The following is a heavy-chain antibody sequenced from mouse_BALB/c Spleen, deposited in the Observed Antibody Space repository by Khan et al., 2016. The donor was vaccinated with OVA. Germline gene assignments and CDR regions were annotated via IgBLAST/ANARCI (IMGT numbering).Heavy chain of an antibody. J-gene: IGHJ1*01. CDR3: ARDYGSLYWFFDV. CDR2: IYYSGTV. D-gene: IGHD1-1*01. V-gene: IGHV3-5*02. CDR1: GISITSGNYR. Sequence: VQLQQSGPGLVTPSQTVSLTCTVTGISITSGNYRWSWIRQFPGNKLEWIGNIYYSGTVTYNPSLTSRTTITRDTSKNQFFLEMNSLTAEDTATYYCARDYGSLYWFFDVWGAGTTVTVAS.